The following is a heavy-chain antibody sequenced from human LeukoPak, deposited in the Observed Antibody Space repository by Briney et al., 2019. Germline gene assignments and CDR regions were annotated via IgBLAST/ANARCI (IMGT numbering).Heavy chain of an antibody. V-gene: IGHV1-2*04. CDR2: INPNSGGT. D-gene: IGHD3-22*01. CDR1: GYTFTGYC. CDR3: ARGPYDSSGYFDY. Sequence: ASVRVSCKASGYTFTGYCMHWVRQAPGQGLEWMGWINPNSGGTNYAQKFQGWVTMTRDTSISTAYMELSRLRSDDTAVYYCARGPYDSSGYFDYWGQGTLVTVSS. J-gene: IGHJ4*02.